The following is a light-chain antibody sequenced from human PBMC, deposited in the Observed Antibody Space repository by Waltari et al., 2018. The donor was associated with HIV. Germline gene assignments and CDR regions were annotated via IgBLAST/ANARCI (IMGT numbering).Light chain of an antibody. Sequence: QSVLTQPPSASGTPGQRVPISCSASCSNIGANYLHWYQQLPGTAPKLLIYRNYQRPSGVPDRFSGSKSGTSASLAISGLRAEDEGDFYCASWDDSLRNWVFGGGTKLTVL. CDR3: ASWDDSLRNWV. CDR1: CSNIGANY. V-gene: IGLV1-47*01. CDR2: RNY. J-gene: IGLJ3*02.